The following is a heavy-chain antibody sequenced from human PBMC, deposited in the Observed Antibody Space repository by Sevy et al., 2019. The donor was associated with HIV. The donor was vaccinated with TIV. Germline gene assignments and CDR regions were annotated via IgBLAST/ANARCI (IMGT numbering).Heavy chain of an antibody. CDR3: AITGTSGRDAFDI. Sequence: ASVKVYCKASGGTFSSYAICWVRQAPGQGLEWMGGIIPIFGTANYAQKFQGRVTITADKSTSTAYMELSSLRSEDTAVYYCAITGTSGRDAFDIWGQGTMVTVSS. D-gene: IGHD1-7*01. CDR2: IIPIFGTA. J-gene: IGHJ3*02. CDR1: GGTFSSYA. V-gene: IGHV1-69*06.